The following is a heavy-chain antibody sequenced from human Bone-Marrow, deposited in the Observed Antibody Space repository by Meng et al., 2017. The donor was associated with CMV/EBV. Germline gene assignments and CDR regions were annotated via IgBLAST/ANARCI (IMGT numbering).Heavy chain of an antibody. CDR2: ISAYNGNT. CDR3: ARDINNYCSSTSCYGGGYY. V-gene: IGHV1-18*03. Sequence: ASVKVSCKVSGYTFTSYGISWVRQAPGQGLEWMGWISAYNGNTNYAQKLQGRVTMTTDTSTSTAYMELRSLRSDDMAVYYWARDINNYCSSTSCYGGGYYWGQGTLCIVSS. J-gene: IGHJ4*02. D-gene: IGHD2-2*01. CDR1: GYTFTSYG.